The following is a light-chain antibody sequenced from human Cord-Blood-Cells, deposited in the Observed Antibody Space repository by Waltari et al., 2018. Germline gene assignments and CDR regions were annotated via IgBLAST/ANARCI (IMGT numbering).Light chain of an antibody. CDR2: AAS. CDR1: QSISSY. Sequence: DIQMTQSPSSLSASVGDRVTITCRASQSISSYLNWYQQKPGKAPKLLIYAASSLQSGVASRFSGSGSGTDFTLTISSLQPEDFATYYCQQSYSTPPTFGHGTKLEIK. V-gene: IGKV1-39*01. J-gene: IGKJ2*01. CDR3: QQSYSTPPT.